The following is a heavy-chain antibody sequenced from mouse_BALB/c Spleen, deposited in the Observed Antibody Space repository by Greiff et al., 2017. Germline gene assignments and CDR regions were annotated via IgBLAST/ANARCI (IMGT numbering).Heavy chain of an antibody. D-gene: IGHD2-3*01. CDR2: INPSTGYT. V-gene: IGHV1-7*01. CDR1: GYTFTSYW. J-gene: IGHJ4*01. CDR3: ARASIYDGYYYAMDY. Sequence: VQLQQSGAELAKPGASVKMSCKASGYTFTSYWMHWVKQRPGQGLEWIGYINPSTGYTEYNQKFKDKATLTADKSSSTAYMQLSSLTSEDSAVYYCARASIYDGYYYAMDYWGQGTSVTVSS.